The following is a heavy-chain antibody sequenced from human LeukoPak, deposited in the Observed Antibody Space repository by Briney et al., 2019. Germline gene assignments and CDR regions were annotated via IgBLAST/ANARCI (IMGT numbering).Heavy chain of an antibody. V-gene: IGHV3-7*01. Sequence: GGSLRLSCAASGISFSTYWMSWVRQAPGKGLEWVANIKQDGSEKYYVDSVKGRFTISRDNAKNSMFLQMNSLRAEDTAVYYCARDFGYSRSEGYDYWGQGTLVTVFS. CDR2: IKQDGSEK. D-gene: IGHD6-13*01. CDR1: GISFSTYW. J-gene: IGHJ4*02. CDR3: ARDFGYSRSEGYDY.